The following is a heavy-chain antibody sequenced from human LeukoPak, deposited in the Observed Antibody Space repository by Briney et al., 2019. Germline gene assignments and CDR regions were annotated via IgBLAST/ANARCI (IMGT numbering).Heavy chain of an antibody. CDR2: ISSSSSYI. CDR1: GFTFSSYS. J-gene: IGHJ4*02. CDR3: TRGMLRQLPDY. V-gene: IGHV3-21*01. D-gene: IGHD6-6*01. Sequence: GGSLRLSCAASGFTFSSYSMNWVRQAPGKGLEWVSSISSSSSYIYYADSVKGRFTISRDNSKNTLYLQMNSLRVEDTAIYYCTRGMLRQLPDYWGQGMLVTVSS.